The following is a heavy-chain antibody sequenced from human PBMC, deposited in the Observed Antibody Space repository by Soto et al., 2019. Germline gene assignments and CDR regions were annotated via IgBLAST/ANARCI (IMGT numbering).Heavy chain of an antibody. J-gene: IGHJ4*02. D-gene: IGHD2-8*01. CDR2: ITEDGSGT. V-gene: IGHV3-74*01. CDR1: GFTFSSYP. Sequence: GGSLRLSCATSGFTFSSYPIHWVRQAPGKGPVWVSRITEDGSGTTYADSVKGRFTVTRDNAKNTMYLQMSGLGAEDTAVYHCVRGTNGWRGMDYWGQGTLVTVSS. CDR3: VRGTNGWRGMDY.